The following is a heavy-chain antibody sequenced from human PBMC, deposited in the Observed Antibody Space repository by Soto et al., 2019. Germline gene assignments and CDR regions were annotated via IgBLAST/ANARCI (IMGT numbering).Heavy chain of an antibody. D-gene: IGHD3-3*01. V-gene: IGHV1-8*01. CDR1: GYTFTSYD. J-gene: IGHJ6*02. Sequence: GASVKVSCKASGYTFTSYDINWVRQATGQGLEWMGWMNPNSGNANYAQKFQGRVTITTDESTSTAYMELSSLRSEDTAVYYCARDEAIADFWSGYYPPSYYYYYYGMDVWGQGTKVTVSS. CDR2: MNPNSGNA. CDR3: ARDEAIADFWSGYYPPSYYYYYYGMDV.